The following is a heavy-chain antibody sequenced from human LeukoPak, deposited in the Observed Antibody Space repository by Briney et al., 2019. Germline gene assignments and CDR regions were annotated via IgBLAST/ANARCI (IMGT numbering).Heavy chain of an antibody. J-gene: IGHJ6*02. Sequence: PSQTLSLTCTVSGGSISSGSYYWSWIRQPAGKGLEWIGHIYTRGSTDHNPSLESRVTISVDTSKNQFSLRLRSVAAADTAVYYCARARVVVVAADYYYNGMDVWGQGTTVTVSS. CDR2: IYTRGST. CDR3: ARARVVVVAADYYYNGMDV. V-gene: IGHV4-61*09. CDR1: GGSISSGSYY. D-gene: IGHD2-15*01.